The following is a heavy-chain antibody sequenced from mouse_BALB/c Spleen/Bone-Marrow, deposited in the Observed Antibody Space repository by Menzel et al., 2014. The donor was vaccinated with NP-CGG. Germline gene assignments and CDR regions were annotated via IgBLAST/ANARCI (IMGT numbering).Heavy chain of an antibody. V-gene: IGHV14-3*02. CDR2: IDPANGNT. J-gene: IGHJ4*01. D-gene: IGHD4-1*01. CDR1: GFNIKDTY. Sequence: VQLQQSGAELVKPGASVKLPCTASGFNIKDTYMHWVKQRPEQGLEWIGRIDPANGNTKYDPKFQGKATITADTSSNTAYLQLSSLTSEDTAVYYCARWEYYAMDYWGQGTSDTVSS. CDR3: ARWEYYAMDY.